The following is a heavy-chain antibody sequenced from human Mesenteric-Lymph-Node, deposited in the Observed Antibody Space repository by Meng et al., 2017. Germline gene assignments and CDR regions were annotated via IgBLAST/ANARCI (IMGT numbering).Heavy chain of an antibody. V-gene: IGHV3-30*19. J-gene: IGHJ4*02. Sequence: GESLKISCAASGFTFSSYGMHWVRQAPGKGLEWVAVISYDGSNKYYADSVKGRFTISRDNSKNTLYLQMNSLRAEDTAVYYCASSSGGYYFDYWGQGTLVTVSS. CDR1: GFTFSSYG. D-gene: IGHD3-16*01. CDR2: ISYDGSNK. CDR3: ASSSGGYYFDY.